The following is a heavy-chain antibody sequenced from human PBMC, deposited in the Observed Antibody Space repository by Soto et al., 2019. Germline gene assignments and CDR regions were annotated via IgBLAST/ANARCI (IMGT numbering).Heavy chain of an antibody. CDR3: ARDQYGIAAAGTRGPGYYYYGMDV. CDR1: GGSISSSNW. Sequence: SETLSLTCAVSGGSISSSNWWSWVRQPPGKGLEWIGEIYHSGSTNYNPSLKSRVTISVDKSKNQFSLKLSSVTAADTAVYYCARDQYGIAAAGTRGPGYYYYGMDVWGQGTTVTVSS. J-gene: IGHJ6*02. CDR2: IYHSGST. D-gene: IGHD6-13*01. V-gene: IGHV4-4*02.